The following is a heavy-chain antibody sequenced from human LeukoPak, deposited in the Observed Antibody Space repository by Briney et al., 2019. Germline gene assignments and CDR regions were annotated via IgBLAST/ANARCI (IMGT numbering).Heavy chain of an antibody. Sequence: PGGSLRLSCEASGLTFSRYAMHWVRQVPGKGLEWVAVISNDGNNKYYSDSVRGRFTISGDNSKSTLFLQMNSLRAEDTAVYYCAKTERYYYDNSGNYYDLGGPHFDSWGQGTLVTVPS. V-gene: IGHV3-30*18. CDR2: ISNDGNNK. D-gene: IGHD3-22*01. CDR3: AKTERYYYDNSGNYYDLGGPHFDS. J-gene: IGHJ4*02. CDR1: GLTFSRYA.